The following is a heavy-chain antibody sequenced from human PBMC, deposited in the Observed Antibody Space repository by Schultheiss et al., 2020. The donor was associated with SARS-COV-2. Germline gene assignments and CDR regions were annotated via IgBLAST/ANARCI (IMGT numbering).Heavy chain of an antibody. D-gene: IGHD4-17*01. V-gene: IGHV3-21*05. CDR3: ARDRAVTTIYYYYGMDV. CDR1: GFTFSSYG. CDR2: ISSSSSYT. Sequence: GESLKISCAASGFTFSSYGMHWVRQAPGKGLEWVSYISSSSSYTNYADSVKGRFTISRDNAKNSLYLQMNSLRAEDTAVYYCARDRAVTTIYYYYGMDVWGQGTTVTVSS. J-gene: IGHJ6*02.